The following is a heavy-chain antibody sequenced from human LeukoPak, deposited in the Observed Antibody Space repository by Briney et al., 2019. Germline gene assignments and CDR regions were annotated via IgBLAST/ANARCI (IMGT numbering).Heavy chain of an antibody. V-gene: IGHV3-53*01. D-gene: IGHD2-2*01. Sequence: PGGSLRLSCAASGFTVSSNYMSWVRQAPGKGLEWVSVIYSGGSTYYADSVKGRFTISRDNSKNTLYLQMNSLRAEDTAVYYCASSTSCCNFDYWGQGTLVTVSS. CDR3: ASSTSCCNFDY. J-gene: IGHJ4*02. CDR1: GFTVSSNY. CDR2: IYSGGST.